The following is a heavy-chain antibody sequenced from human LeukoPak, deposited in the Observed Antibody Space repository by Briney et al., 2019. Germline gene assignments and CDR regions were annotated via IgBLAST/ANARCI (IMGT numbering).Heavy chain of an antibody. CDR1: GGSISSSRHY. D-gene: IGHD1-26*01. CDR2: IYYSGST. V-gene: IGHV4-39*02. Sequence: SETLSLTCTVSGGSISSSRHYWGWIHQPPGKGLEWIGSIYYSGSTHYNPSLKSRVTISVDTSKNQFSLKLSSVTAADTAVYYCARDEEYSGSYGGSYFDYWGQGTLVTVSS. J-gene: IGHJ4*02. CDR3: ARDEEYSGSYGGSYFDY.